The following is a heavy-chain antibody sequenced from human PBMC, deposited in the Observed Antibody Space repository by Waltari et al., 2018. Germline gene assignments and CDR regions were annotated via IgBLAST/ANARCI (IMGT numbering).Heavy chain of an antibody. Sequence: EVQLVESGGGLVKPGGSLRLSCAASGFTFSSYSMNWVRQAPGKGLEWVSSISSSSSYIYYADSVKGRFTSSIDNAKNSLYLQMNSLRAEDTAVYYCARGSGPSYFYWGQGTLVTVSS. CDR2: ISSSSSYI. CDR1: GFTFSSYS. D-gene: IGHD5-12*01. CDR3: ARGSGPSYFY. J-gene: IGHJ4*02. V-gene: IGHV3-21*01.